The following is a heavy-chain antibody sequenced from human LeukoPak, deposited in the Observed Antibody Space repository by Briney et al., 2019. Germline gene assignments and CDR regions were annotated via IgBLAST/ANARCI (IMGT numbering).Heavy chain of an antibody. CDR2: IYYSGST. V-gene: IGHV4-59*12. Sequence: SSKTLSLTCTVSGGFISSYYGSWIRQPPGKGLEWIGYIYYSGSTNYNPSLKSRVTISVETSKTQFSLKLTSVTAADTSVYYCARAVSLWFGALPTPGYFDAWGHGILFTVSS. CDR3: ARAVSLWFGALPTPGYFDA. J-gene: IGHJ4*01. CDR1: GGFISSYY. D-gene: IGHD3-10*01.